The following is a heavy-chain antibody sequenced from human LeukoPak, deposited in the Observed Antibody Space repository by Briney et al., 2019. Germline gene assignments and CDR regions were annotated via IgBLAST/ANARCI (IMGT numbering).Heavy chain of an antibody. Sequence: SETLSLTCTVSGXSISRYHWTWIRQPPGKGLEYIGYIYSTGNTNYNPSLKSRLTISVDTSKNQFSLKLNSVTAADTAVYYCGRRFDSWGQGTLVTVSS. CDR1: GXSISRYH. J-gene: IGHJ4*02. CDR2: IYSTGNT. CDR3: GRRFDS. V-gene: IGHV4-59*08.